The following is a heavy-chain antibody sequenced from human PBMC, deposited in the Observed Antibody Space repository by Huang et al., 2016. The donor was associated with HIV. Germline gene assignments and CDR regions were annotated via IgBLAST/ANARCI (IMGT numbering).Heavy chain of an antibody. CDR3: AKDPSSPYGDSYFEQ. CDR1: GFTFIDFA. V-gene: IGHV3-23*01. D-gene: IGHD4-17*01. J-gene: IGHJ4*02. CDR2: IRGSGHST. Sequence: EVQLLESGGGLVQPGGSLRLSCAASGFTFIDFAMSWVRQAPGKGLRWVSAIRGSGHSTNYADSVKGRFTISRDNSKNTLYLQMNKLRVEDTAVYFCAKDPSSPYGDSYFEQWGQGTLVTVSP.